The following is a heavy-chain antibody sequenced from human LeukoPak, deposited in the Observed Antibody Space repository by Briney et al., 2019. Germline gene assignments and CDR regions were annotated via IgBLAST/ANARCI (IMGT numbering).Heavy chain of an antibody. V-gene: IGHV4-39*07. CDR3: ARHPSGSYYWYFDL. J-gene: IGHJ2*01. CDR1: GGSISSSSYY. D-gene: IGHD1-26*01. CDR2: IYYSGST. Sequence: SETLSLTCTVSGGSISSSSYYWGWIRQPPGKGLEWIGSIYYSGSTYYNPSLKSRVTISVDTSKNQFSLKLSSVTAADTAVYYCARHPSGSYYWYFDLWGRGTLVTVSS.